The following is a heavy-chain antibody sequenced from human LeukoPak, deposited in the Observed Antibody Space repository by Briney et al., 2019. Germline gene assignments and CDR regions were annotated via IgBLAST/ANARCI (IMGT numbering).Heavy chain of an antibody. CDR2: IDASGST. D-gene: IGHD6-19*01. Sequence: SETLSLTCTVSGGSISSLNNHWAWIRQPAGKGLELIVRIDASGSTNYSPAFQRRVTISLDTSNNKFSLKLSSVTAADTAVYYCARDPGGSGPPTSGPGALVTV. J-gene: IGHJ5*02. CDR3: ARDPGGSGPPT. CDR1: GGSISSLNNH. V-gene: IGHV4-61*02.